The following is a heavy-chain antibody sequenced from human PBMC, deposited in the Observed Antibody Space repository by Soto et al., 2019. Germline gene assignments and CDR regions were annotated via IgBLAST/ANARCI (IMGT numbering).Heavy chain of an antibody. CDR1: GFTFSSYA. Sequence: GGSLRLSCSASGFTFSSYAMHWVRQAPGKGLEYVSAISSNGGSTYYADSVKGRFTISRDNSKSTLYLQMSSLRAEDTAVYYCVSRYSGYDLRGIDYWGQGTLVTVSS. V-gene: IGHV3-64D*06. D-gene: IGHD5-12*01. CDR3: VSRYSGYDLRGIDY. J-gene: IGHJ4*02. CDR2: ISSNGGST.